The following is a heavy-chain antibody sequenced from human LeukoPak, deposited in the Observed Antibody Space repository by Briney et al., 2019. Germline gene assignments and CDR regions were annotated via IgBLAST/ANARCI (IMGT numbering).Heavy chain of an antibody. Sequence: SETLSLTRAVYGGSFSGYYWTWLRQIPGKGLEWIGQINHSGSATYSPSLKSRLTISVATSTNQFSLELSSVTAADTAVYYCARGGTDSSDYYWGFYYFDYWGRGTLVTVSS. D-gene: IGHD3-22*01. CDR2: INHSGSA. V-gene: IGHV4-34*01. CDR1: GGSFSGYY. CDR3: ARGGTDSSDYYWGFYYFDY. J-gene: IGHJ4*02.